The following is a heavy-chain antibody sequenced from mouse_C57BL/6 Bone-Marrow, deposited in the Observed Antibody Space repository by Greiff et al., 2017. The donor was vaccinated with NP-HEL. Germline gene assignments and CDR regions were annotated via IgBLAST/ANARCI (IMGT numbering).Heavy chain of an antibody. Sequence: DVKLVESGGGLVKPGGSLKLSCAASGFTFSDYGMHWVRQAPEKGLEWVAYISSGSSTIYYADTVKGRFTISRDNAKNTLYLQMTRLRSEDTAMYYCASGSSYEGYWGQGTTLTVSS. CDR2: ISSGSSTI. D-gene: IGHD1-1*01. CDR1: GFTFSDYG. J-gene: IGHJ2*01. CDR3: ASGSSYEGY. V-gene: IGHV5-17*01.